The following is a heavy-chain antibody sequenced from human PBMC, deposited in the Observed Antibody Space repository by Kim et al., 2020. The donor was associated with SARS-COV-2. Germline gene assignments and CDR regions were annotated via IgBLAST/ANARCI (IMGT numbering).Heavy chain of an antibody. J-gene: IGHJ6*02. CDR1: GFTFSSYG. V-gene: IGHV3-30*18. Sequence: GGSLRLSCAASGFTFSSYGMHWVRQAPGKGLEWVAVISYDGSNKYYADSVKGRFTISRDNSKNTLYLQMNSLRAEDTAVYYCAKDGGNWNDPNYYYYYGMDFWGQGTTVTVSS. CDR3: AKDGGNWNDPNYYYYYGMDF. CDR2: ISYDGSNK. D-gene: IGHD1-1*01.